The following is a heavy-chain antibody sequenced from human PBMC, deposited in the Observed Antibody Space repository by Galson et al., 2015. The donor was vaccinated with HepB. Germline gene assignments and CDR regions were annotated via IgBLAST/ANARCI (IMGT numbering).Heavy chain of an antibody. Sequence: SVKVSCKASGGTFSSYTISWVRQAPGQGLEWMGRIIPILGIANYAQKFQGRVTITADKSTSTACMELSSLRSEDTAVYYCASRSSTSSVEFYYYMDVRGKGTTVTVSS. V-gene: IGHV1-69*02. CDR1: GGTFSSYT. D-gene: IGHD2-2*01. CDR3: ASRSSTSSVEFYYYMDV. CDR2: IIPILGIA. J-gene: IGHJ6*03.